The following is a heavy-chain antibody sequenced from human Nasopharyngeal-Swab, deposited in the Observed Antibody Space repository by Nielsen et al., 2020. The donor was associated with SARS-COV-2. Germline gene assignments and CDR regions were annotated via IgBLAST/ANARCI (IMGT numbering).Heavy chain of an antibody. D-gene: IGHD2-15*01. J-gene: IGHJ3*02. Sequence: ASLRLSCTVSSDSISGYYWSWIRQPPGKGLEWLGYIYYTGSTNYNHSLKSRVTMSVDTSKKELSLELTSVTAADTAVYYCARAGDSGVWYAFDIWGQGTRVTVSS. CDR3: ARAGDSGVWYAFDI. CDR1: SDSISGYY. CDR2: IYYTGST. V-gene: IGHV4-59*01.